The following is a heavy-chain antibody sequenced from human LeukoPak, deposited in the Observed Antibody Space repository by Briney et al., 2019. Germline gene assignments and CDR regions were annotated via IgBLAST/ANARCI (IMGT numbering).Heavy chain of an antibody. CDR3: AREDYGATDAFDI. J-gene: IGHJ3*02. CDR1: GYTFTSYY. Sequence: ASVKVPCKASGYTFTSYYMHWVRQAPGQGLEWMAIINPSGGSTSYAQKFQGRVTMTRDMSTSTVYMELSSLRSEDTAVYYCAREDYGATDAFDIWGQGTMVTVSS. CDR2: INPSGGST. D-gene: IGHD4-17*01. V-gene: IGHV1-46*01.